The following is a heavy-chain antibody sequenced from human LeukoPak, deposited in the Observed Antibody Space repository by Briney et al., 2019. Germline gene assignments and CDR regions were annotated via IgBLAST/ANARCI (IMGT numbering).Heavy chain of an antibody. V-gene: IGHV4-59*01. CDR1: GGSISSYY. CDR2: IYYSWST. J-gene: IGHJ4*02. D-gene: IGHD5-18*01. CDR3: ASDTAMDGMFDY. Sequence: PSETLSLTCTVSGGSISSYYWSWIRQPPGKGLEWIGDIYYSWSTNYNPSLKSRVTISVDTSKNQFSLKLSSVTAADTAVYYCASDTAMDGMFDYWGQGTLVTVSS.